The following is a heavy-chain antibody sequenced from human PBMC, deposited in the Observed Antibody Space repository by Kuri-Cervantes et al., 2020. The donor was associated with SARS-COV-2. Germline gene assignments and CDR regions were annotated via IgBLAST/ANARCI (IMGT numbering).Heavy chain of an antibody. CDR2: IYYSGGT. D-gene: IGHD5-18*01. V-gene: IGHV4-59*01. Sequence: SETLSLTCTVSGGSISSYYWSWIRQPPGKGLVWIGYIYYSGGTNYNPSLKSRVTISVDTSKNQFSLKLSSVTAADTAVYYCATAEDTARPWYFDLWGRGTLVTVSS. CDR3: ATAEDTARPWYFDL. CDR1: GGSISSYY. J-gene: IGHJ2*01.